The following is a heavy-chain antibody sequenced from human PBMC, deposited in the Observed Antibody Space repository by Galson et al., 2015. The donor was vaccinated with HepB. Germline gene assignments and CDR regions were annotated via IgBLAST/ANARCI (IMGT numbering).Heavy chain of an antibody. CDR1: RYTFTGYY. CDR3: ARYASIWGDALDL. V-gene: IGHV1-2*02. D-gene: IGHD3-16*01. CDR2: INPNSGDT. Sequence: SCKASRYTFTGYYMHWVRQAPGQGLEWMGWINPNSGDTNYAQTFQGRVTMTRDTSIRTVDMELSSLRSDDTAVYYCARYASIWGDALDLWGQGTMVIVSS. J-gene: IGHJ3*01.